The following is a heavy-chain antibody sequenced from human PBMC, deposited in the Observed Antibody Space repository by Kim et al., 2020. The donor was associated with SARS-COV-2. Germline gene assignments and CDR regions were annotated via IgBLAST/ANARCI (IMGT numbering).Heavy chain of an antibody. Sequence: EQKSKGRFTMTSETSTSTVYMELSSLRSEDTAVYYCARDLSGYYYYGMDVWGQGTTVTVSS. V-gene: IGHV1-46*01. J-gene: IGHJ6*02. D-gene: IGHD3-3*01. CDR3: ARDLSGYYYYGMDV.